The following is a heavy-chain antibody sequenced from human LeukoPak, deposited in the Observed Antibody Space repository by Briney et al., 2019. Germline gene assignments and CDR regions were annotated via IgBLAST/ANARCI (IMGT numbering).Heavy chain of an antibody. CDR3: ARVAVSYYYYGMDV. D-gene: IGHD6-19*01. CDR1: GGTFSSYA. V-gene: IGHV1-69*13. CDR2: IIPIFGTA. Sequence: GASVKVSCKASGGTFSSYAISWVRQAPGQGLEWMGGIIPIFGTANYAQKFQGRVTITADESTSTAYIELSSLRSEDTAVYYCARVAVSYYYYGMDVWGQGTTVTVSS. J-gene: IGHJ6*02.